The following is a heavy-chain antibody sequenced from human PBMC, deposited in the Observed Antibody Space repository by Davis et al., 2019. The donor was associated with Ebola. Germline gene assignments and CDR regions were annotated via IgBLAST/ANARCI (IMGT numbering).Heavy chain of an antibody. CDR2: ISYDGSNK. Sequence: PGGSLRLSCAASGFTFSSYGMHWVRQAPGKGLEWVAVISYDGSNKHYADSVKGRFTISRDNSKNTLYLQMNSLRAEDTAVYYCVGGADYWGQGTLVTVSS. CDR3: VGGADY. V-gene: IGHV3-30*03. J-gene: IGHJ4*02. CDR1: GFTFSSYG.